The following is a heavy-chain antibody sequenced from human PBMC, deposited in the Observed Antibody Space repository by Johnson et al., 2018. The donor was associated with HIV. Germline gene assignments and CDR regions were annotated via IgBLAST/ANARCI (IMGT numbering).Heavy chain of an antibody. CDR3: ARSPGEADAFDI. CDR1: GFTVSRNY. CDR2: IYSGGST. D-gene: IGHD3-10*01. Sequence: VQLVESGGGLVQPGGSLRLSCAASGFTVSRNYMNWVRQAPGKGLEWVSVIYSGGSTYYADSVKGRFTISRDSSKNTLYLQMNSLIAEDTAMYYCARSPGEADAFDIWGQGTMVTVSS. V-gene: IGHV3-66*02. J-gene: IGHJ3*02.